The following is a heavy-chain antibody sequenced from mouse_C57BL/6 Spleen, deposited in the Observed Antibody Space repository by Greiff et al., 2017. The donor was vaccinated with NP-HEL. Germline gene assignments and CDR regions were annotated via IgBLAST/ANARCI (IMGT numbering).Heavy chain of an antibody. CDR2: IYPRSGNT. CDR1: GYTFTSYG. CDR3: AREGSNSLDY. Sequence: QVQLKESGAELARPGASVKLSCKASGYTFTSYGISWVKQRTGQGLEWIGEIYPRSGNTYYNEKFKGKATLTADKSSSTAYMELRSLTSEDSAVYFCAREGSNSLDYWGQGTTLTVSS. J-gene: IGHJ2*01. V-gene: IGHV1-81*01. D-gene: IGHD2-5*01.